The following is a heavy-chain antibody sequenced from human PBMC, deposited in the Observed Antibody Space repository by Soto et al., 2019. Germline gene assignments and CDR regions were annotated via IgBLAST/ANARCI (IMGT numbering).Heavy chain of an antibody. D-gene: IGHD6-19*01. Sequence: LVQSGPEVKKPGTSLKVSCKTSGFSFGSSAVQWVRQVRGQRLGWLGWIVVASGHPNVAQKLQDRVSLTRDLSTHTSFLELRSLTSEDSAMYYCAADVIGVAGDLDHWGQGTLVSVSS. V-gene: IGHV1-58*01. J-gene: IGHJ4*02. CDR1: GFSFGSSA. CDR2: IVVASGHP. CDR3: AADVIGVAGDLDH.